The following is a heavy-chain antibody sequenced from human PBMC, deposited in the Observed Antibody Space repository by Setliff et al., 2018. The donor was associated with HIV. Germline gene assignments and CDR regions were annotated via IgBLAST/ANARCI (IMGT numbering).Heavy chain of an antibody. J-gene: IGHJ5*02. CDR1: GGSISGFY. D-gene: IGHD3-9*01. V-gene: IGHV4-59*12. CDR3: ARGPRYYDILTGYYKEGDWFDP. Sequence: PSETLSLTCSVSGGSISGFYWSWIRQPPGKGLEWIGYIYHTGRTNYNPALKSRATISIDTSKNQFSLKLSSVTAADTAVYYCARGPRYYDILTGYYKEGDWFDPWGQGTLVTVSS. CDR2: IYHTGRT.